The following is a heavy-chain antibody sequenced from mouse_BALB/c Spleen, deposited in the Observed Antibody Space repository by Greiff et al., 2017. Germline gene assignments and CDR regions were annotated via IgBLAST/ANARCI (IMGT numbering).Heavy chain of an antibody. CDR2: INPGSGGT. V-gene: IGHV1-54*01. D-gene: IGHD2-10*02. CDR3: ARSWYGNFYYAMDY. CDR1: GYAFTNYL. J-gene: IGHJ4*01. Sequence: VQLQQSGAELVRPGTSVKVSCKASGYAFTNYLIEWVKQRPGQGLEWIGVINPGSGGTNYNEKFKGKATLTADKSSSTAYMQLSSLTSDDSAVYFCARSWYGNFYYAMDYWGQGTSVTVSS.